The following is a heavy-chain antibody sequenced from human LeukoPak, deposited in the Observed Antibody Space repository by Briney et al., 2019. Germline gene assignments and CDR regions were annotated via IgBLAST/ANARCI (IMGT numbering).Heavy chain of an antibody. CDR3: ARDRGPAVKGSTPGIGY. V-gene: IGHV3-48*01. CDR2: ISSSSSTI. CDR1: GFTFSSYS. Sequence: GGSLRLSCAASGFTFSSYSMNWVRQAPGKGLEWVSYISSSSSTIYYADSVKGRFTISRDNAKNSLYLQMNSLRAEDTAVYYCARDRGPAVKGSTPGIGYWGQGTLVTVSS. D-gene: IGHD1-1*01. J-gene: IGHJ4*02.